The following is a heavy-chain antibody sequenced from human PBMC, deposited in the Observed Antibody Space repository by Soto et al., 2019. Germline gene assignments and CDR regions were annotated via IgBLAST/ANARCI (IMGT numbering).Heavy chain of an antibody. Sequence: EVQLVESGGGLVQPGGSLRLSCADSGFTFSSYSMNWVRQAPGKGLEWVSYISSSSSTIYYADSVKGRFTISRDNAKNTLYLQMNSLRDEDTSVYYCARVPRGSYYSLDYWGQGTLVTVSS. D-gene: IGHD1-26*01. V-gene: IGHV3-48*02. CDR1: GFTFSSYS. CDR3: ARVPRGSYYSLDY. J-gene: IGHJ4*02. CDR2: ISSSSSTI.